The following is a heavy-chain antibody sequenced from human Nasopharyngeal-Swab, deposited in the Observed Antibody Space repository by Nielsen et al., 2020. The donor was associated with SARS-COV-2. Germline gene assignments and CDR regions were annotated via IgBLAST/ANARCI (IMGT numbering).Heavy chain of an antibody. V-gene: IGHV2-26*01. CDR2: IFSNDEK. D-gene: IGHD2-15*01. Sequence: WIRQPPGKALEWLAHIFSNDEKSYSTSLKSRLTISKDTSKSQVVLTMTNMDPVDTATYYCARIYCSGGSRYREPHWFDPWGQGTLVTVSS. CDR3: ARIYCSGGSRYREPHWFDP. J-gene: IGHJ5*02.